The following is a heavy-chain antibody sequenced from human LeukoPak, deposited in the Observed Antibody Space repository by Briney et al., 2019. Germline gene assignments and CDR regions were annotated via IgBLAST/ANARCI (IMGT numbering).Heavy chain of an antibody. V-gene: IGHV3-9*03. D-gene: IGHD2-15*01. CDR3: AKEACSGGSCYENY. Sequence: PGRSLRLSCAASGFTFDDYAMHWVRQAPGKGLEWVSGISWNSGSIGYADSVKGRFTISRDNAKNSLYLQMNSLRAEDMALYYCAKEACSGGSCYENYWGQGTLVTVSS. J-gene: IGHJ4*02. CDR1: GFTFDDYA. CDR2: ISWNSGSI.